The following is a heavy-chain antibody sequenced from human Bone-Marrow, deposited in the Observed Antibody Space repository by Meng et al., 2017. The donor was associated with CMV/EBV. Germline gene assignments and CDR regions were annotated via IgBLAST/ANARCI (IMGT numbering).Heavy chain of an antibody. CDR3: ARGVGSGYYGVFNWFDP. CDR2: INPNSGGT. Sequence: ASVKVSCKASGYTLSGYYMDWVRQAPGQGLEWMGWINPNSGGTNYAQKFQGRVTMTRDTSISTAYMELSRLRSDDTAVYYCARGVGSGYYGVFNWFDPWGQGTLVTVSS. J-gene: IGHJ5*02. V-gene: IGHV1-2*02. CDR1: GYTLSGYY. D-gene: IGHD3-22*01.